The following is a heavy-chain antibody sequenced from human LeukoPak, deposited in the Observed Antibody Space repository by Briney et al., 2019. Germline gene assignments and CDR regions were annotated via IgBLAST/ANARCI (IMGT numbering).Heavy chain of an antibody. CDR3: TTPYYYGSGTITPIYYFDY. V-gene: IGHV3-23*01. CDR1: GFTFSTYA. CDR2: ISGDGGGT. Sequence: GSLRLSCAASGFTFSTYAMNWVRQAPRKRPEWVSCISGDGGGTYYADSVKGRFTISRDNSKNTLYLQMNSLNTEDTAVYYCTTPYYYGSGTITPIYYFDYWGQGTLVTVSS. D-gene: IGHD3-10*01. J-gene: IGHJ4*02.